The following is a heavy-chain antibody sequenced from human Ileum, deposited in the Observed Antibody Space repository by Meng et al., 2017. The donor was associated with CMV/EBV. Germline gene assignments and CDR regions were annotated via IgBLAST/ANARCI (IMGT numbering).Heavy chain of an antibody. D-gene: IGHD1-1*01. CDR2: IYIDGNT. Sequence: LTCAASGFTFSSNAMTWVRQAPGKGLEWVSVIYIDGNTQYADSVVGRFTISRDISTNTLYLQMNGLRVEDTAVYYCARDVWNGFWFWGQGTAVTVSS. CDR3: ARDVWNGFWF. V-gene: IGHV3-53*01. CDR1: GFTFSSNA. J-gene: IGHJ4*02.